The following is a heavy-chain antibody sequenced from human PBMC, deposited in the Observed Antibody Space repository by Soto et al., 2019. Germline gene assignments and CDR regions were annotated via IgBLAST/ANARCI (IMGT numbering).Heavy chain of an antibody. CDR2: ISYDGSNK. V-gene: IGHV3-30*18. CDR3: AKDWWWQQLGADYYFDY. Sequence: GGSLRLSCAASGFTFSSYGMHWVRQAPGKGLEWVAVISYDGSNKYYADSVKGRFTISRDNSKNTLYLQMNSLRAEDTAVYYCAKDWWWQQLGADYYFDYWGQGTLVTVSS. J-gene: IGHJ4*02. D-gene: IGHD2-15*01. CDR1: GFTFSSYG.